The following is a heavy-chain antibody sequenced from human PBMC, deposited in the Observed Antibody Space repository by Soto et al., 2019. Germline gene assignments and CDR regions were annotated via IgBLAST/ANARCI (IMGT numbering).Heavy chain of an antibody. Sequence: ETLSLTCTVSGGSVSSGSYYWSWIRQPPGKGLEWIGYIYYSGSTNYNPSLKSRVTISVDTSKNQFSLKLSSVTAADTAVYYCARHPYDFWSGPNYYGMDVWGQGTTVTVSS. D-gene: IGHD3-3*01. CDR3: ARHPYDFWSGPNYYGMDV. V-gene: IGHV4-61*01. CDR2: IYYSGST. CDR1: GGSVSSGSYY. J-gene: IGHJ6*02.